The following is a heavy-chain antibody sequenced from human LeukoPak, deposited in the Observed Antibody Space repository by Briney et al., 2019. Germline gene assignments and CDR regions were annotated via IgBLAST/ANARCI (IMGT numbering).Heavy chain of an antibody. J-gene: IGHJ4*02. Sequence: PSETLSLTCTVSGGSISSYYWSWIRQPPGKGLEWIGYIYYSGSTNCNPSLKSRVTISVDTSKNQFSLKLSSVTAADTAVYYCARDQPYSSGWPYYFDYWGQGTLVTVSS. CDR2: IYYSGST. V-gene: IGHV4-59*01. D-gene: IGHD6-19*01. CDR1: GGSISSYY. CDR3: ARDQPYSSGWPYYFDY.